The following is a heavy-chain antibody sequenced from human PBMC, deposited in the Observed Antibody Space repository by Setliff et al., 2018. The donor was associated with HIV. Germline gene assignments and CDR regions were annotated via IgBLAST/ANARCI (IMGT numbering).Heavy chain of an antibody. CDR3: ARDCRVGWVFTYGMDV. J-gene: IGHJ6*02. D-gene: IGHD6-13*01. CDR1: GYTFTDYY. V-gene: IGHV1-2*02. Sequence: ASVKVSCKASGYTFTDYYIHWVRQAPGQGLEWMGWIYPNTGGTNYAQKFQGRVTMTRDTSISTAYMELNSLRPEDTAVYYCARDCRVGWVFTYGMDVWGQGTLVTVSS. CDR2: IYPNTGGT.